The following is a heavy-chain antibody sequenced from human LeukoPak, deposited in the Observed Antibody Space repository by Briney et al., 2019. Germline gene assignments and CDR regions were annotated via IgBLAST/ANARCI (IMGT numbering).Heavy chain of an antibody. V-gene: IGHV3-48*03. CDR3: AVDYGGNSGGFDI. Sequence: GGSLRLSCVASGFTFSSYEINWVRQAPGKGLEWVSYISSSGTIIHYADSVKGRFTISRDNAKNSLHLQMNSLRAEDTAVYYCAVDYGGNSGGFDIWGQGTMVTVSS. D-gene: IGHD4-23*01. CDR2: ISSSGTII. CDR1: GFTFSSYE. J-gene: IGHJ3*02.